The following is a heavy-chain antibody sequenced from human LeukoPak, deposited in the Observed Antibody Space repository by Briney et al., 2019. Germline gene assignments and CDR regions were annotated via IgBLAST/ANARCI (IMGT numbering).Heavy chain of an antibody. CDR3: ASANGYNLPGDY. CDR2: ISYDGSNK. J-gene: IGHJ4*02. CDR1: GFTFSSYA. D-gene: IGHD5-24*01. V-gene: IGHV3-30-3*01. Sequence: GGSLRLSCAASGFTFSSYAMHWVRQAPGKGLEWVAVISYDGSNKYYADSVKGRFTISRDNSKNTLYLQMNSLRAEDTAVYYCASANGYNLPGDYWGQGTLVTVSS.